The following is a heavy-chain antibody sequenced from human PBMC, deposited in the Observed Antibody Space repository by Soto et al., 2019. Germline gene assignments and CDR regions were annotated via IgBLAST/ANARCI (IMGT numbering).Heavy chain of an antibody. CDR3: ARGGARRYCSSTSCCYVRSTRNVYYYYGMDV. CDR1: GGYIIGYY. CDR2: INHSGST. Sequence: SETKSVTCAVYGGYIIGYYLSWISKPTGKGLEWIGEINHSGSTNYNPSLKSRVTISVDTSKNQFSLKLSSVTAADTAVYYCARGGARRYCSSTSCCYVRSTRNVYYYYGMDVWGQGTTVTVSS. D-gene: IGHD2-2*01. J-gene: IGHJ6*02. V-gene: IGHV4-34*01.